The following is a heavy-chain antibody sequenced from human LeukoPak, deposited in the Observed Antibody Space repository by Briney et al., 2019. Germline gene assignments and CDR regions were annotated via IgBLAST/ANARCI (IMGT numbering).Heavy chain of an antibody. J-gene: IGHJ5*02. D-gene: IGHD2-8*01. CDR1: GGSISSTSYY. Sequence: ASETLSLTCRVSGGSISSTSYYWGWIRQPPRKGLEWIASIYHSGETFYNPSLESRVAISVDTSNNEVFLDLYSVTAADTAMYYCAETNTQDWFDPWGRGTLVTVSS. V-gene: IGHV4-39*07. CDR2: IYHSGET. CDR3: AETNTQDWFDP.